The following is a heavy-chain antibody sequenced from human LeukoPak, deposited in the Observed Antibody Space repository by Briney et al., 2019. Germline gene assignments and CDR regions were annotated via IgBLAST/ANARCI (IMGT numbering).Heavy chain of an antibody. CDR3: AKDRLYGGYGGPDY. Sequence: GGSLRLSCAASGFTVNSNYMNWVRQAPEKGLEWVSAISSSGGSTYYADSVKGRLTIPRDNSKNTLYLQMNSLRAEDTAVYYCAKDRLYGGYGGPDYWGQGTLVTVSS. CDR1: GFTVNSNY. CDR2: ISSSGGST. J-gene: IGHJ4*02. V-gene: IGHV3-23*01. D-gene: IGHD5-12*01.